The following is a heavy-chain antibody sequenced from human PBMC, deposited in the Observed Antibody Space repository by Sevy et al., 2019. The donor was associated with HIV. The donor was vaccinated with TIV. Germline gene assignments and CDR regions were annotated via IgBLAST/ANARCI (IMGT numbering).Heavy chain of an antibody. CDR2: IKQDGSEK. Sequence: GGSLRLSCVASGFTFSSYWMTWVRQAPGKGLEWVANIKQDGSEKYYVDSVKGRFTISRDNAKKSLYLEGTGLRDEDTAVYYCARESGYYCSGISCSSYVKEYSYGMDVWGQGTTVTVSS. V-gene: IGHV3-7*03. CDR1: GFTFSSYW. D-gene: IGHD2-2*01. CDR3: ARESGYYCSGISCSSYVKEYSYGMDV. J-gene: IGHJ6*02.